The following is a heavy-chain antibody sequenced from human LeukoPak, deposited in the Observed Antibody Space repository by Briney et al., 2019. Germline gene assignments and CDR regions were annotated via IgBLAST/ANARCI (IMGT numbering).Heavy chain of an antibody. D-gene: IGHD3-10*02. V-gene: IGHV3-21*01. CDR1: GFTFSDYT. J-gene: IGHJ4*02. CDR3: ARDPNVLGITPYYFDF. CDR2: ISSDSSYI. Sequence: PGGSLRLSCTASGFTFSDYTMTWVRQAPGKGLEWVASISSDSSYIDYADSVKGRFTISRDNAKNSLFLKTDTLRGDDTGIYYCARDPNVLGITPYYFDFWGQGTLVTVSS.